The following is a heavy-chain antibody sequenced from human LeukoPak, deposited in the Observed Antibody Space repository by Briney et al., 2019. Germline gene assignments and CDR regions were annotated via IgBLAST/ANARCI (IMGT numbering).Heavy chain of an antibody. Sequence: SETLSLTCTVSGGSISSYYWSWIRQPPGKGLEWIGYFYYSGSTNYNPSLKSRVTISVDTSKSQFSLKLSSVTAADTAVYYCARGPATLVTGGAFDIWGQGTMVTVSS. CDR2: FYYSGST. CDR3: ARGPATLVTGGAFDI. D-gene: IGHD4-23*01. CDR1: GGSISSYY. V-gene: IGHV4-59*01. J-gene: IGHJ3*02.